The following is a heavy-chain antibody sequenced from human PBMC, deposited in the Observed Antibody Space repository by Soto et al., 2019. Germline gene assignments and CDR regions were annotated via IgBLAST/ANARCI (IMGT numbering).Heavy chain of an antibody. CDR3: ARRITMVRGPYYYYGMDV. D-gene: IGHD3-10*01. V-gene: IGHV3-48*02. Sequence: PGGSLRLSCAASGFTFSSHAMTWVRQAPGKGLEWVSYISSTSSTKNYADSVKGRFTISRDNAKNSLYLQMSSLRDEDTAVYYCARRITMVRGPYYYYGMDVWGQGTTVTVSS. CDR1: GFTFSSHA. J-gene: IGHJ6*02. CDR2: ISSTSSTK.